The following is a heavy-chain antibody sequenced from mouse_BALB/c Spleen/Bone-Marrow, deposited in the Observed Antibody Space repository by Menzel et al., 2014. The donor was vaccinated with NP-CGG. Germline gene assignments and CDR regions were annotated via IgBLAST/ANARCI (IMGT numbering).Heavy chain of an antibody. CDR1: GFTFTDYY. V-gene: IGHV7-3*02. Sequence: EVKLMESGGGLVQPGGSLRLSCATSGFTFTDYYMSWVRQPPGKALEWLGFIRNKAKGYTSENSASVKGRFTISRDNSQSILYLQMNTLRAEDSATYYCARDINYDIYWYFDVWGAGTTGTGSS. J-gene: IGHJ1*01. CDR3: ARDINYDIYWYFDV. CDR2: IRNKAKGYTS. D-gene: IGHD2-4*01.